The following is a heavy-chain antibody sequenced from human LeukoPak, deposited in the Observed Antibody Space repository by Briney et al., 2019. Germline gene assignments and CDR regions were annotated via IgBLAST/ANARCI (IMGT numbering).Heavy chain of an antibody. J-gene: IGHJ4*02. D-gene: IGHD6-13*01. CDR1: GFTFSSYA. CDR2: ISYDGSNK. V-gene: IGHV3-30-3*01. Sequence: PGGSLRLSCAASGFTFSSYAMHWVRQAPGKGLEWVAVISYDGSNKYYADSVKGRFTISRDNSKNTLYLQMNSLRAEDTAVYYCARDRVAAADYWGQGTLATVSS. CDR3: ARDRVAAADY.